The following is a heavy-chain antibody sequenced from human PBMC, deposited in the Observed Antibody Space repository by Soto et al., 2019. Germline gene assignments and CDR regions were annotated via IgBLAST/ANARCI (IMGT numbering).Heavy chain of an antibody. Sequence: GASVKVSCKASGGTFSSYTIIWVRQAPGQGLEWMGRIIPILGIANYAQKFQGRVTITADKSTSTAYMELSSLRSEDTAVYYCARGLHLGELSLSDYYYYMDVWGKGTTVTVSS. CDR2: IIPILGIA. D-gene: IGHD3-16*02. CDR3: ARGLHLGELSLSDYYYYMDV. V-gene: IGHV1-69*02. J-gene: IGHJ6*03. CDR1: GGTFSSYT.